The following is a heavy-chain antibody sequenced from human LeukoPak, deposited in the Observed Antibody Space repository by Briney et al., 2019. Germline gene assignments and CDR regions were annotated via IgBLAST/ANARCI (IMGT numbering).Heavy chain of an antibody. CDR3: AKRAGYRSGGSCYSSIPYYYGMDV. D-gene: IGHD2-15*01. J-gene: IGHJ6*02. CDR1: GFTFSSYA. CDR2: ISGSGGST. Sequence: GGSLRLSCAASGFTFSSYAMSWVRQAPGQGLEWVSAISGSGGSTYYADSVKGRFTISRDKSKNTLYLQMNSLRAEDTAVYYCAKRAGYRSGGSCYSSIPYYYGMDVWRQGTTVTVSS. V-gene: IGHV3-23*01.